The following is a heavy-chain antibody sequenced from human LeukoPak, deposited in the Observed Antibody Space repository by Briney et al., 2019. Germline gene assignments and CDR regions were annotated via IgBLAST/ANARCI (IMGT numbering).Heavy chain of an antibody. Sequence: GESLRLSCAASGITVSSNYMGWVRQAPGKGLEWVSLIYAGGGGGTYYADSVRDRFTISRDSSKNTLYLQLNSLRAEDTAVYFCARGGGYEPLAYFDFWGQGTLVTVSS. CDR3: ARGGGYEPLAYFDF. CDR1: GITVSSNY. D-gene: IGHD5-12*01. CDR2: IYAGGGGGT. J-gene: IGHJ4*02. V-gene: IGHV3-66*01.